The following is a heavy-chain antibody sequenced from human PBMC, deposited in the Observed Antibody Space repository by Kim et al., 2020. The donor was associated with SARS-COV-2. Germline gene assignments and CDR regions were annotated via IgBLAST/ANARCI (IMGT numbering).Heavy chain of an antibody. J-gene: IGHJ4*02. CDR1: GGSFSGYY. V-gene: IGHV4-34*01. CDR2: INHSGST. CDR3: ARVSRPPNSSSWKPAYFDY. D-gene: IGHD6-13*01. Sequence: SETLSLTCAVYGGSFSGYYWSWIRQPPGKGLEWIGEINHSGSTNYNPSLKSRVTISVDTSKNQFSLKLSSVTAADTAVYYCARVSRPPNSSSWKPAYFDYWGRGTLVPVSS.